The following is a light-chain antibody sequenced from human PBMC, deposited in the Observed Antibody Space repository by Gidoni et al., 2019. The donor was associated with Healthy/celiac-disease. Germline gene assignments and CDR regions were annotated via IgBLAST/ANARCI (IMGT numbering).Light chain of an antibody. V-gene: IGLV1-47*01. CDR3: AAWDDSLSGRV. CDR2: RNN. CDR1: SSNIGSNY. Sequence: QSVLTQPPSAYGAPGQRVTISCSGSSSNIGSNYVYWYQQLPGTAPKLLIYRNNQRPSGVPDRFSGSKSDTSASLAISGLRSEDEADYYCAAWDDSLSGRVFGGGTKLTVL. J-gene: IGLJ3*02.